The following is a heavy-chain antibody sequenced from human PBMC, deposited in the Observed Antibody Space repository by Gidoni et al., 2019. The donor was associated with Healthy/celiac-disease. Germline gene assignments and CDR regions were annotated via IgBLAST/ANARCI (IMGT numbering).Heavy chain of an antibody. CDR1: GFPFSSYA. J-gene: IGHJ4*02. D-gene: IGHD6-13*01. Sequence: QVQLVASGGGVVQPGRSLRLSCSASGFPFSSYAMHWVRQAPGKGLEWVAVISYDGSNKYYADSVKGRFTISRDNSKNTLYLQMNSLRAEDTAVYYCARSDSSSWYQDPEDYFDYWGQGTLVTVSS. CDR3: ARSDSSSWYQDPEDYFDY. V-gene: IGHV3-30-3*01. CDR2: ISYDGSNK.